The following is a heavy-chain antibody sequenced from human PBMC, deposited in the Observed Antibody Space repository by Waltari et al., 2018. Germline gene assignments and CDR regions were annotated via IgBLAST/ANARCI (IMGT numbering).Heavy chain of an antibody. CDR2: INPNSGGT. CDR3: ARLSSSPAGGVWFDP. D-gene: IGHD6-6*01. Sequence: QVQLVQSGAEVKKPGASVKVSCKASGYTFTGYYMPWVRQAPVQGLEWMGWINPNSGGTNYAPKFQGRGTMTRDTSISTAYMELSRLRSDDTAVYYCARLSSSPAGGVWFDPWGQGTLVTVSS. CDR1: GYTFTGYY. V-gene: IGHV1-2*02. J-gene: IGHJ5*02.